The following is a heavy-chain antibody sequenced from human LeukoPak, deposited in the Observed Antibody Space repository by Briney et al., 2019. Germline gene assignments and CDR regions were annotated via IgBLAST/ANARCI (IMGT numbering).Heavy chain of an antibody. Sequence: PGGSLRLSCAASGFAVSTYYMSWVRQAPGKGLEWVSILYVGGTMFYADSVKGRFTISRDDSKNTLYLQMNSLRAEDTAVYYCARGNGYISGRVDYNWFDPWGQGTLVIVSS. CDR3: ARGNGYISGRVDYNWFDP. CDR2: LYVGGTM. CDR1: GFAVSTYY. J-gene: IGHJ5*02. D-gene: IGHD5-18*01. V-gene: IGHV3-53*01.